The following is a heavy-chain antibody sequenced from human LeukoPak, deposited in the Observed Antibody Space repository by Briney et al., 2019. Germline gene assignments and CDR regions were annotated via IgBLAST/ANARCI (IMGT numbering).Heavy chain of an antibody. V-gene: IGHV4-38-2*02. CDR1: GYSISSGYY. D-gene: IGHD3/OR15-3a*01. J-gene: IGHJ4*02. CDR2: IYYSGNT. Sequence: SETLSLTCTVSGYSISSGYYWGWIRPPPGKGLEWIGSIYYSGNTYYNASLKSQVSISIDTSKNQFSLRLTSVTAADTAVYYCARQTGSGLFILPGGQGTLVNVSS. CDR3: ARQTGSGLFILP.